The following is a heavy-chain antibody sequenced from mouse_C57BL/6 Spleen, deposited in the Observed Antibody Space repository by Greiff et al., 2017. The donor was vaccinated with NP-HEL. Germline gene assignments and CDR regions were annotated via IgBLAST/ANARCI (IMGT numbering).Heavy chain of an antibody. D-gene: IGHD1-1*01. V-gene: IGHV1-39*01. Sequence: LVESGPELVKPGASVKISCKASGYSFTDYNMNWVKQSNGKSLEWIGVINPNYGTTSYNQKFKGKATLTVDQSSSTAYMQLNSLTSEDSAVYYCARREGYGSSYVLPGFAYWGQGTLVTVSA. CDR2: INPNYGTT. J-gene: IGHJ3*01. CDR1: GYSFTDYN. CDR3: ARREGYGSSYVLPGFAY.